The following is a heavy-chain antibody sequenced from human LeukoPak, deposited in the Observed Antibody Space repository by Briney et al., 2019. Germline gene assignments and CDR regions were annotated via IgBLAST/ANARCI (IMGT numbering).Heavy chain of an antibody. J-gene: IGHJ6*04. D-gene: IGHD3-10*01. Sequence: PSETLSLTCTVSGGSISSYYWSWIRKPPGKGLEWIGYIYYSGSTNYNPSLKSRVTISVDTSKNQFSLKLSSVTAADTAVYYCARAGVYGSGSYTYYYGMDVWGKGTTVTVSS. V-gene: IGHV4-59*01. CDR3: ARAGVYGSGSYTYYYGMDV. CDR2: IYYSGST. CDR1: GGSISSYY.